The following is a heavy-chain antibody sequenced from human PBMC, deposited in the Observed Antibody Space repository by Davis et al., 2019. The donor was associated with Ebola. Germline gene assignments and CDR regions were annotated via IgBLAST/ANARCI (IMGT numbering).Heavy chain of an antibody. CDR1: GGSFSGYY. J-gene: IGHJ4*02. Sequence: SETLSLTCAVYGGSFSGYYWSWIRQPPGKGLEWIGEINHSGSTNYNPSLKSRVTISVDTSKNQFSLKLSFVTAADTAVYYCARGFVGATAVDYWGQGTLVTVSS. D-gene: IGHD1-26*01. CDR2: INHSGST. CDR3: ARGFVGATAVDY. V-gene: IGHV4-34*01.